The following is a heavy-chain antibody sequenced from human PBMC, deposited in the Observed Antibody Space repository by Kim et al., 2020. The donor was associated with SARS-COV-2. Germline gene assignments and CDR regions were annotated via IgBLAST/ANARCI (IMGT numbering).Heavy chain of an antibody. D-gene: IGHD1-26*01. CDR2: IYYSGST. V-gene: IGHV4-39*07. CDR3: ASIENSGSYASY. J-gene: IGHJ4*02. CDR1: GGSISSSSYY. Sequence: SETLSLTCTVSGGSISSSSYYWGWIRQPPGKGLEWIGSIYYSGSTYYNPSLKSRVTISVDTSKNQFSLKLSSVTAADTAVYYCASIENSGSYASYWGQGT.